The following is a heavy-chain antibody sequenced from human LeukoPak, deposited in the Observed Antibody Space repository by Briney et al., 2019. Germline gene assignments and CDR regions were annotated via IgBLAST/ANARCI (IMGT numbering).Heavy chain of an antibody. CDR1: GGSISSGGYY. CDR2: IYYSGST. D-gene: IGHD4-23*01. V-gene: IGHV4-31*03. J-gene: IGHJ3*02. Sequence: SETLSLTCTVSGGSISSGGYYWSWIRQHPGKGLEWIGYIYYSGSTYYNPSLKSRVTISVDTSKNQFSLKLSSVTAADTAVYYCARDNSVVTDAFDIWGQGTMVTVSS. CDR3: ARDNSVVTDAFDI.